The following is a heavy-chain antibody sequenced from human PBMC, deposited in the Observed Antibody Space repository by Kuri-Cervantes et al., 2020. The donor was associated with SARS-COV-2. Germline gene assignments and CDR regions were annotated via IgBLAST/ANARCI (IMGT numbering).Heavy chain of an antibody. V-gene: IGHV1-69*04. Sequence: SVKVSCKASGVTFTRDTINWVRQAPGQGLEWMGRIIPDLGVTNYARKFQGRVTITADKSTSTAYMDLNSLTSEDTAVYYCARDRSAWPFDYWGQGTLVTVSS. D-gene: IGHD6-19*01. J-gene: IGHJ4*02. CDR3: ARDRSAWPFDY. CDR1: GVTFTRDT. CDR2: IIPDLGVT.